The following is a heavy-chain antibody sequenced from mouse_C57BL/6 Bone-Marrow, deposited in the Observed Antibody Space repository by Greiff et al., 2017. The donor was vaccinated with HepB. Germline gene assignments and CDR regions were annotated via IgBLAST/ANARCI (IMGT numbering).Heavy chain of an antibody. Sequence: QVQLQQSGAELVRPGASVTLSCKASGYTFTDYEMHWVKQTPVHGLEWIGAIDPETGGTAYNQKFKGKAILTADKSSSTAYMELRSLTSEDSAVYYCTSSDDGYYRYWFAYGGQGTLVTVSA. CDR3: TSSDDGYYRYWFAY. D-gene: IGHD2-3*01. V-gene: IGHV1-15*01. CDR2: IDPETGGT. J-gene: IGHJ3*01. CDR1: GYTFTDYE.